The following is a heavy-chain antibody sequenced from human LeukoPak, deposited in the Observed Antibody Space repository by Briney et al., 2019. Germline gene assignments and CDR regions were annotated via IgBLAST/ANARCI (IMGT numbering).Heavy chain of an antibody. D-gene: IGHD4-11*01. V-gene: IGHV3-23*01. Sequence: PGGSLRLSCAASGFTFSNYAMSWVRQAPGQGLEWVSTISGDAATTYYADSVKGRFTISRDNSKNTLYVQMGSLRAEDTAVYYCARGSYSRSNYFFDYWGQGTLVTVSS. CDR3: ARGSYSRSNYFFDY. CDR2: ISGDAATT. CDR1: GFTFSNYA. J-gene: IGHJ4*02.